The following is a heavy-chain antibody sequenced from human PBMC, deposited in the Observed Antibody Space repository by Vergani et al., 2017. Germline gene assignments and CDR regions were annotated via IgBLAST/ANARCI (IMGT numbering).Heavy chain of an antibody. Sequence: QVQLQQWGAGLLKPSETLSLTCAVYGGSFSGYYWSWIRQPPGKGLEWIGEINHSGSTNYNPSLKSRVTISVDTSKNQFSLKLSSVTAADTAVYYYARLGRDGYNLDYWGQGTLVTVSS. D-gene: IGHD5-24*01. CDR3: ARLGRDGYNLDY. J-gene: IGHJ4*02. V-gene: IGHV4-34*01. CDR2: INHSGST. CDR1: GGSFSGYY.